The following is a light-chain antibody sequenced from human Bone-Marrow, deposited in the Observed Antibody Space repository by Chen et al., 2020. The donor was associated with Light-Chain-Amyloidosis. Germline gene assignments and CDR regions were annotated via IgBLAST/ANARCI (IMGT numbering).Light chain of an antibody. CDR2: GSS. V-gene: IGKV3-20*01. J-gene: IGKJ4*01. Sequence: EIVLTQSPGTLSLSPGEGANLSCRASQTISSNYLTWYQQKFGQAPRLLIYGSSSRATGIPDRFTGSGSGTDFTLTINRREPQDFAMYYCQQYGTSPLTFGGGTKVELK. CDR3: QQYGTSPLT. CDR1: QTISSNY.